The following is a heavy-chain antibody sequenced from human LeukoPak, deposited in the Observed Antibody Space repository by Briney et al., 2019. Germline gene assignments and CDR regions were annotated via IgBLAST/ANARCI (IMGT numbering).Heavy chain of an antibody. CDR2: IYSGGST. Sequence: PGGSLRLSCAASGFTVSSNYMSWVRQAPGKGLEWVSVIYSGGSTYYADSVKGRFTISRDNSKNTLFLQMNSLRAEDTAVYYCAKGYYGSGSYGWFDYWGQGTLVTVSS. D-gene: IGHD3-10*01. CDR3: AKGYYGSGSYGWFDY. CDR1: GFTVSSNY. V-gene: IGHV3-53*01. J-gene: IGHJ4*02.